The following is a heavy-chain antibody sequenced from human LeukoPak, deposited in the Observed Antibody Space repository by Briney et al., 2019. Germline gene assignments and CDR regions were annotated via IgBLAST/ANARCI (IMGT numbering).Heavy chain of an antibody. CDR3: ARHNDYASLMDV. D-gene: IGHD2-2*01. Sequence: SETLSLTCTVFGVSVTTSGYYGAWIRQPPGRGLEWIGSISYSGITYYNPSLRRRVTISGDTATNQFSLKLSSVTAADTAVYYCARHNDYASLMDVWGQGTTVTVSS. CDR1: GVSVTTSGYY. V-gene: IGHV4-39*01. CDR2: ISYSGIT. J-gene: IGHJ6*02.